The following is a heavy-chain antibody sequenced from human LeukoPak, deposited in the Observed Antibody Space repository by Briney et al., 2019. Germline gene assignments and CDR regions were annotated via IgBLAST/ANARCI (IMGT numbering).Heavy chain of an antibody. V-gene: IGHV4-31*03. CDR2: IDYSGST. Sequence: SETLSLTCTVSGGSFRSGGFYWSWIRQPPGKGLEWIGYIDYSGSTYYNPSLKSRVTISVDTSKNQFSLNLSSVTAADTAVYYCARLDGDYYFDYWGQGTLVTVSS. CDR3: ARLDGDYYFDY. D-gene: IGHD4-17*01. J-gene: IGHJ4*02. CDR1: GGSFRSGGFY.